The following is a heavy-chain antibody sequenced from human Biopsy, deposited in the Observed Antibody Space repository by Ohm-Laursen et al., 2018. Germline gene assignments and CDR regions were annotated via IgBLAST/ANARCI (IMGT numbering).Heavy chain of an antibody. CDR3: ARATNSTGWPYYHFYGMDV. Sequence: SDTLSLTCIVSGGSISSDYWSWIRQTPGKGLEWIGYIYYSGSTNYNPSLKSRVTISVDTSKNQFSLRLNSVTAADTAVYYCARATNSTGWPYYHFYGMDVWGQGTTVTVSS. D-gene: IGHD2/OR15-2a*01. CDR2: IYYSGST. CDR1: GGSISSDY. V-gene: IGHV4-59*07. J-gene: IGHJ6*02.